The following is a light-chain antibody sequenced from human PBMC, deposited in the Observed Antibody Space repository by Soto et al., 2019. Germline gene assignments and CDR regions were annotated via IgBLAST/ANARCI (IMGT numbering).Light chain of an antibody. Sequence: QSVLTQSPSASGTPGQRVTISCSGSSSNIGSNTVSWYQQLPGTAPKLLIYSNNQRPSGVPDRFSGSKSGTSASLAISGLQSEDDVDYYCAACDDSLIGAYVFGTGTIVTVL. V-gene: IGLV1-44*01. CDR2: SNN. CDR1: SSNIGSNT. J-gene: IGLJ1*01. CDR3: AACDDSLIGAYV.